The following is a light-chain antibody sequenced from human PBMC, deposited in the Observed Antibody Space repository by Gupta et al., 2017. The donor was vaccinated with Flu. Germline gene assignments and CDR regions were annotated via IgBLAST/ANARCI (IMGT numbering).Light chain of an antibody. J-gene: IGKJ1*01. CDR2: AAS. CDR3: QKYDTDPWT. V-gene: IGKV1-27*01. CDR1: QGISKY. Sequence: SVRSASVGDRVTITGRASQGISKYLDWYQQKPGKAPKLLIFAASTVQSGVPSRFSGSGSGTDFTLTVSGLQPEDVGTYYCQKYDTDPWTFGQGTRLEIK.